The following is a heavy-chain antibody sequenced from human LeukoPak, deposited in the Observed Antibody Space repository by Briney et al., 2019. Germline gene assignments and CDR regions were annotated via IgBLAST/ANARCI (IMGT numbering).Heavy chain of an antibody. D-gene: IGHD1-26*01. V-gene: IGHV1-18*04. CDR1: GYTFTGYY. CDR3: ARDHGVGAHNWFDP. CDR2: ISAYNGNT. J-gene: IGHJ5*02. Sequence: ASVKVSCKASGYTFTGYYMHWVRQAPGQGLEWMGWISAYNGNTNYAQKLQGRVTMTTDTSTSTAYTELRSLRSDDTAVYYCARDHGVGAHNWFDPWGQGTLVTVSS.